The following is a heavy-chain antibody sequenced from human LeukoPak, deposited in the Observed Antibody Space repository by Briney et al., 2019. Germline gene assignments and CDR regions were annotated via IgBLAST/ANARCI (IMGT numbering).Heavy chain of an antibody. Sequence: SVKVSCKASGGTFSSYAISWVRQAPGQGLEWMGGIIPIFGTANYAQKFQGRATITADESTSTAYMELSSLRSEDTAVYYCASSSGYYDSGSYYVPGWFDPWGQGTLVTVSS. J-gene: IGHJ5*02. CDR3: ASSSGYYDSGSYYVPGWFDP. CDR2: IIPIFGTA. V-gene: IGHV1-69*13. CDR1: GGTFSSYA. D-gene: IGHD3-10*01.